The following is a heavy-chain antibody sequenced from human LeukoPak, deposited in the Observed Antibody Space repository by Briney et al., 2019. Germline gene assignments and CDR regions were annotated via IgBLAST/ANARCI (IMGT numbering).Heavy chain of an antibody. V-gene: IGHV4-38-2*01. CDR3: ARIRYFDWLFDY. D-gene: IGHD3-9*01. J-gene: IGHJ4*02. CDR2: IYHSGST. Sequence: SETLSLTCAVSGYSISSGYYWGWIRQPPGKGLGWIGSIYHSGSTYYNPSLKSRVTISVDTSKNQFSLKLSSVTAADTAVYYCARIRYFDWLFDYWGQGTLVTVSS. CDR1: GYSISSGYY.